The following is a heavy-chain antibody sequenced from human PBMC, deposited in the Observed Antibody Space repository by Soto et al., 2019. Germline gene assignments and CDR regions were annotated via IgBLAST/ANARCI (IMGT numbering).Heavy chain of an antibody. J-gene: IGHJ4*02. V-gene: IGHV3-30-3*01. CDR2: ISYDGSNK. D-gene: IGHD5-18*01. CDR3: ARGATAMAHYFDY. Sequence: VPLVESGGGVVQPGRSLRLSCAASGFTFSSYAMHWVRQAPGKGLEWVAVISYDGSNKYYADSVKGRFTISRDNSKNTLYLQMNSLRAEDTAVYYCARGATAMAHYFDYWGQGTLVTVSS. CDR1: GFTFSSYA.